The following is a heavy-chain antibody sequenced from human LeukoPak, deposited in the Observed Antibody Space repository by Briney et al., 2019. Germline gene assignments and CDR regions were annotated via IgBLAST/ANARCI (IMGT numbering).Heavy chain of an antibody. J-gene: IGHJ4*02. Sequence: SVKVSCKASGGTFSSYAISWVRQAPGQGLEWMGGIIPIFGTANYAQKFQGRVTITADESTSTAYMELSSLRSEDTAVYYWARETPAATYFDYWGQGTLVTVSS. CDR1: GGTFSSYA. CDR3: ARETPAATYFDY. D-gene: IGHD2-15*01. CDR2: IIPIFGTA. V-gene: IGHV1-69*13.